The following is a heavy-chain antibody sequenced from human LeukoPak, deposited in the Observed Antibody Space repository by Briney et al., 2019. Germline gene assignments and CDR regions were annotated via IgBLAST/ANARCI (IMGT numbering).Heavy chain of an antibody. CDR3: ARHPPYGYFSGGDWFDP. CDR1: GGSISSSSYY. Sequence: PSETLSLTCTVSGGSISSSSYYWGWLRQPPGRGLEWIGSIYYSGSTYYNPSLKSRVTISVHTSKNQFSLKLSSVTAADTAVYYCARHPPYGYFSGGDWFDPWGQGTLVTVSS. J-gene: IGHJ5*02. CDR2: IYYSGST. D-gene: IGHD5-18*01. V-gene: IGHV4-39*01.